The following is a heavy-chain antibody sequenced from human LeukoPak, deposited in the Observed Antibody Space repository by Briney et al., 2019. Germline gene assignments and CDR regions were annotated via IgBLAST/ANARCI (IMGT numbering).Heavy chain of an antibody. D-gene: IGHD2-8*01. CDR3: ARDAWSEVYNWFDP. CDR1: GYTFTGYY. J-gene: IGHJ5*02. Sequence: ASVKVSCKASGYTFTGYYMHWVRQAPGQGLEWMGWINPNSGGTNYAQKLQGRVTMTRDTSISTAYMELSRLRSDDTAVYYCARDAWSEVYNWFDPWGQGTLVTVSS. CDR2: INPNSGGT. V-gene: IGHV1-2*02.